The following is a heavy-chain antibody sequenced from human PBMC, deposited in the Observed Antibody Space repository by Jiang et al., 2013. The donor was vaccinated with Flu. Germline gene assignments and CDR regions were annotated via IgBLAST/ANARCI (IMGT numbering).Heavy chain of an antibody. CDR2: ISAHNGNT. V-gene: IGHV1-18*03. D-gene: IGHD6-19*01. CDR1: GYTFTSYG. CDR3: ARDSGRIAVAGTSGY. Sequence: AEVKKPGASVKVSCKASGYTFTSYGISWVRQAPGQGLEWMGWISAHNGNTNYAQKLQGRVTMTTDTSTSTVYMELRSLRSDDMAVYYCARDSGRIAVAGTSGYWGQGTLVTVSS. J-gene: IGHJ4*02.